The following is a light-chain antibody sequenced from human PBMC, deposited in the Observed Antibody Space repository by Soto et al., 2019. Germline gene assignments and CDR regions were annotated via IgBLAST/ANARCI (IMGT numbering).Light chain of an antibody. Sequence: DIQMTQSPSSLSGSVGDRVTITCRASQSISSYLKRCQQKPGKAPKLLIYAASSLQSGVPSRFSGSGSGTDFTLTISSLQPEDFATYYCQQSYSSPLTFGGGTKVEIK. J-gene: IGKJ4*01. CDR1: QSISSY. CDR2: AAS. V-gene: IGKV1-39*01. CDR3: QQSYSSPLT.